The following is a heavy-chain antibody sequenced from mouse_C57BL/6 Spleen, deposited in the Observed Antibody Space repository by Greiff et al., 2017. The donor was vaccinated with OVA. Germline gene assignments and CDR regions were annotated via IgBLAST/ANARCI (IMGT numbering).Heavy chain of an antibody. CDR3: ARYLYGSTRYFDV. CDR2: IDPSDSYT. J-gene: IGHJ1*03. Sequence: QVQLQQPGAELVMPGASVKLSCKASGYTFTSNWMHWVKQRPGQGLEWIGEIDPSDSYTNYNQKFKGKSTLTVDKSSSTAYMQLSSLTSEDSAVYYCARYLYGSTRYFDVWGTGTTVTVSS. V-gene: IGHV1-69*01. CDR1: GYTFTSNW. D-gene: IGHD1-1*01.